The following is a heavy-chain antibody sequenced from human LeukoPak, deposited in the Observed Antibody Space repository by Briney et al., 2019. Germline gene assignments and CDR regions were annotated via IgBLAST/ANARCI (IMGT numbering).Heavy chain of an antibody. D-gene: IGHD5-18*01. V-gene: IGHV3-43*02. J-gene: IGHJ4*02. CDR2: IKGDASST. Sequence: GGSLRLSCAASGFTFDDYAMHWVRQAPGKGLEWASLIKGDASSTYYADSVKGRFTISRDNSKNSLYLQMNSLRTEDTALYYCAKARPGDGYGLDYWGRGPLVTVSS. CDR3: AKARPGDGYGLDY. CDR1: GFTFDDYA.